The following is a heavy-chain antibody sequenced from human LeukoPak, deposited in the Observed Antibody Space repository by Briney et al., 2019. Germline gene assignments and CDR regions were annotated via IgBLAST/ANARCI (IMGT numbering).Heavy chain of an antibody. CDR3: ARDPHILLWFGELPQSPDNWFDP. D-gene: IGHD3-10*01. CDR2: INPNSGGT. Sequence: ASVKVSCKASGYTFTGYYMHWVRQAPGQGLEWMGWINPNSGGTNYAQKFQGRVTMTRDTSISTAYMELSRLRSDDTAVYYCARDPHILLWFGELPQSPDNWFDPWGQGTLVTVSS. V-gene: IGHV1-2*02. CDR1: GYTFTGYY. J-gene: IGHJ5*02.